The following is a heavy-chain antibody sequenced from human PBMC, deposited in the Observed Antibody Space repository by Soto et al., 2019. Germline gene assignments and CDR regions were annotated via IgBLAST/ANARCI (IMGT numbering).Heavy chain of an antibody. CDR3: ARGGALGITNYYGMDV. J-gene: IGHJ6*02. Sequence: PSQTLSLTCAISGDSVSSNSAAWNWIRQSPSGGLEWLGRTYYRSKWYNDYAVSVKSRITINPDTSKNQFSLQLTSVTPEDTAVYYCARGGALGITNYYGMDVWGQGTTVTVSS. CDR2: TYYRSKWYN. V-gene: IGHV6-1*01. D-gene: IGHD3-16*01. CDR1: GDSVSSNSAA.